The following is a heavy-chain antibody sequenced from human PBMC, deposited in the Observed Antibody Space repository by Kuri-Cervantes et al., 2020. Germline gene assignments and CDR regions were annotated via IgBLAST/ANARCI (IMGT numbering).Heavy chain of an antibody. CDR1: GFTFSSYS. J-gene: IGHJ1*01. CDR2: ISSSSSTI. CDR3: ARDGCSSTSCYMYFQH. D-gene: IGHD2-2*02. Sequence: GESLKISGAASGFTFSSYSMNWVRQAPGKGLEWVSYISSSSSTIYYADSVKGRFTFSRDNAKNSLYLQMNSLRAEDTAVYYCARDGCSSTSCYMYFQHWGQGTLVTVSS. V-gene: IGHV3-48*01.